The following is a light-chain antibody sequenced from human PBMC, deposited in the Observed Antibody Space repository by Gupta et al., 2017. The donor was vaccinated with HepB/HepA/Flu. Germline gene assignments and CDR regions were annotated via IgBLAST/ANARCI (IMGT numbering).Light chain of an antibody. CDR1: QSISSY. Sequence: DIQMTPSPSSVSASVGDRVTITCRASQSISSYLNWYQQKPGKAPKLLIYAASSLQSGVPSRFSGSGSGTDFTLTISSLQPEDFATYYCQQSYSTPLTFGGGTKVEIK. V-gene: IGKV1-39*01. J-gene: IGKJ4*01. CDR3: QQSYSTPLT. CDR2: AAS.